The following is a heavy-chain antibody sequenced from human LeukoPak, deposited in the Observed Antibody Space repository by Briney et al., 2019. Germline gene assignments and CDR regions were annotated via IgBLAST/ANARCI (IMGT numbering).Heavy chain of an antibody. CDR2: IIPIYGRA. Sequence: ASVKVSCKASGGTFNSYAISWVRQAPGQGLEWMGKIIPIYGRANYGQKFQGRVTITADELTTTSYMELSSLTAEDMAVYYCAAGGAYEFRDDYWGQGTLVTVSS. CDR3: AAGGAYEFRDDY. V-gene: IGHV1-69*13. J-gene: IGHJ4*02. CDR1: GGTFNSYA. D-gene: IGHD3-3*01.